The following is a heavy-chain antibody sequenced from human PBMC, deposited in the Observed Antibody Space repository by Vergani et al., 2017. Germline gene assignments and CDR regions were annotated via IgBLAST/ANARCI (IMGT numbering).Heavy chain of an antibody. J-gene: IGHJ5*01. Sequence: EVQLVESGGGLVQPGGSLRLSCAASGFTVSSNYMNWVRQAPGKGLEWVSVIYSGGSTYYADSVKGRFTISRDNAQNTLYLQMNSLRVEDTGVYYCARARCIETCYMSNWLDSWGQGTLVTVSS. D-gene: IGHD3-9*01. CDR1: GFTVSSNY. CDR3: ARARCIETCYMSNWLDS. V-gene: IGHV3-66*01. CDR2: IYSGGST.